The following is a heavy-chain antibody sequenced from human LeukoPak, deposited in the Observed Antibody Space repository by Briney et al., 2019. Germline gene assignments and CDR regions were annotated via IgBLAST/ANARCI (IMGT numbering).Heavy chain of an antibody. CDR3: ARFRDHHMDV. CDR1: GYSISSGYY. J-gene: IGHJ6*03. V-gene: IGHV4-38-2*02. D-gene: IGHD1-14*01. Sequence: PSETLSLTCTVFGYSISSGYYWGWIRQPPGKGLEWIGSIYHSGSTYYNPSLRSRVTISVDTSKNQFSLKLSSVTAADTAVYYCARFRDHHMDVWGKGTTVTVSS. CDR2: IYHSGST.